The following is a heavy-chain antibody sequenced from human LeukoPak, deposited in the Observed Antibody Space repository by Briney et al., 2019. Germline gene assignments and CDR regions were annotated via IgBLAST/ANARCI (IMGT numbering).Heavy chain of an antibody. CDR1: GFTFDDYA. Sequence: GGSLRLSYAACGFTFDDYAMHWVRQAPGKGLEWVAGISWNSGSIGYADSVKGRFTISRDNAKNSLYLQMNSLRAEDTALYYCAKGGFSVFGVVIDYWGQGTLVTVSS. D-gene: IGHD3-3*01. CDR3: AKGGFSVFGVVIDY. CDR2: ISWNSGSI. V-gene: IGHV3-9*01. J-gene: IGHJ4*02.